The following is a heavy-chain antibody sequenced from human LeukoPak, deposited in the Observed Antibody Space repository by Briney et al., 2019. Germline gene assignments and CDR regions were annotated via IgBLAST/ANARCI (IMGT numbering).Heavy chain of an antibody. CDR1: GGSISSYY. V-gene: IGHV4-59*01. CDR3: ARVSRWSDWAFEG. Sequence: SETLSLTCTVSGGSISSYYWSWIRQPPGKGVEWIGYIHNSGRPDYNPSLKSRVTISVDTSKNQFSLNLISVTAADTAVYYCARVSRWSDWAFEGWGQGTLVTVSS. CDR2: IHNSGRP. D-gene: IGHD3-16*01. J-gene: IGHJ4*02.